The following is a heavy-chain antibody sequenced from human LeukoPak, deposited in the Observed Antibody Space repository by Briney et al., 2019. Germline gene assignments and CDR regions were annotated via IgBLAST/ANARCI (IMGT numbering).Heavy chain of an antibody. CDR2: ISSSSSTI. Sequence: QPGGSLRLSCAASGFTFSSYAMHWVRQAPGKGLEWVSYISSSSSTIYYADSVKGRFTISRDNAKNSLYLQMNSLRAEDTAVYYCARVFGYWGQGTLVTVSS. CDR1: GFTFSSYA. J-gene: IGHJ4*02. CDR3: ARVFGY. V-gene: IGHV3-48*01.